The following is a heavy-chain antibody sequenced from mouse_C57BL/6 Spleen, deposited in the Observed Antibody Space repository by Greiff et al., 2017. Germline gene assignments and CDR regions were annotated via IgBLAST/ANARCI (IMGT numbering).Heavy chain of an antibody. CDR2: IHPNSGST. V-gene: IGHV1-64*01. D-gene: IGHD2-4*01. Sequence: VQLQQPGAELVKPGASVKLSCKASGYTFTSYWMHWVKQRPGQGLEWIGMIHPNSGSTNYNEKFKSKATLTVDKSSSTAYMQLSSLTSEDSAVYYCARPYCDYDGFAYWGQGTLVTVSA. CDR3: ARPYCDYDGFAY. CDR1: GYTFTSYW. J-gene: IGHJ3*01.